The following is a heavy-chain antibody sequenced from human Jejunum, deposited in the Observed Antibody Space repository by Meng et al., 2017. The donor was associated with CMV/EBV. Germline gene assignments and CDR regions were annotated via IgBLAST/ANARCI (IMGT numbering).Heavy chain of an antibody. D-gene: IGHD2-2*01. V-gene: IGHV3-74*01. J-gene: IGHJ4*02. CDR2: ISGDGSVT. Sequence: RTYWMQWVRQPPGKGLVWVSRISGDGSVTNYADSVKGRFIISRDNARNTLYLQMSGLRAEDTAVYYCARTPLYCSSASCYTFDYWGQGTLVTVSS. CDR3: ARTPLYCSSASCYTFDY. CDR1: RTYW.